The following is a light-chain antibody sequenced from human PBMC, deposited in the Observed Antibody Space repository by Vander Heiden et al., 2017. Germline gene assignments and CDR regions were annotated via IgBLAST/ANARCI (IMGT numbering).Light chain of an antibody. V-gene: IGKV1-39*01. CDR2: VAS. CDR1: QSIDTY. Sequence: DIQLTQSPSSLSASVGDRVTITCRTSQSIDTYLNWYQQKTGKAPKRLIYVASSLQSGVPSRFSGSGSGTHFALTISSLQPEDFATYYCQQSYSSPRLTFGGGTKVEIK. CDR3: QQSYSSPRLT. J-gene: IGKJ4*01.